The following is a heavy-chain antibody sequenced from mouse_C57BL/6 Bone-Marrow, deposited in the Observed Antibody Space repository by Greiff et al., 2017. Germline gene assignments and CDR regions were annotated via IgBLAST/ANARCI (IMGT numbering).Heavy chain of an antibody. J-gene: IGHJ2*01. D-gene: IGHD1-3*01. CDR1: GYTFTDYY. CDR2: IYPGSGNT. CDR3: ARPSGY. Sequence: QVQLQQSGAELVRPGASVKLSCKASGYTFTDYYINWVKQRPGQGLEWIARIYPGSGNTYSNEKFKGKATLTAEKSSNTAYMQLSSLTSDDSAVYFCARPSGYWGQGTTLTVSS. V-gene: IGHV1-76*01.